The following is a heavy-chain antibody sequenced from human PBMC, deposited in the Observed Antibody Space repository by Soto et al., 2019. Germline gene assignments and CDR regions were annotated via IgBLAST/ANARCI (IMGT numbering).Heavy chain of an antibody. D-gene: IGHD3-9*01. CDR1: GYSFTSYW. J-gene: IGHJ6*02. CDR3: ARFVDYDSSTGPDPNGHYYGMDV. CDR2: IYPGDSDT. V-gene: IGHV5-51*01. Sequence: GESLKISCKGSGYSFTSYWIGWVRQMPGKGLEWMGLIYPGDSDTRYSPSFPGQVTISADKSISTAYLQWSSLKASHTAMYYCARFVDYDSSTGPDPNGHYYGMDVWGQGTTVTASS.